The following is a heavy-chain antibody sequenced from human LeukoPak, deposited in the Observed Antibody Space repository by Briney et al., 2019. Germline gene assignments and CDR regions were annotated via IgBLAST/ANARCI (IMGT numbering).Heavy chain of an antibody. CDR3: AKEMSYDSSGYYDAFDI. V-gene: IGHV3-23*01. CDR1: GFTFSSYA. CDR2: ISGSGGST. Sequence: PGGSLRLSCAASGFTFSSYAMSWVRQAPGKGLEWVSAISGSGGSTYYADSVKGRFTISRDNSKNTLYLQMNSLRAEDTAVYYCAKEMSYDSSGYYDAFDIWGQGTMVTVSS. D-gene: IGHD3-22*01. J-gene: IGHJ3*02.